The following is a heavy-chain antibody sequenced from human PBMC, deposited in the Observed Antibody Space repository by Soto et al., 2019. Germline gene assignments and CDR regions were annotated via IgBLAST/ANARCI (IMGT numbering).Heavy chain of an antibody. V-gene: IGHV1-18*01. CDR2: ISAYNGNT. CDR3: ARTPGPPTPPYYYYYGMDV. CDR1: GYTFTSYG. J-gene: IGHJ6*02. Sequence: QVQLVQSGAEVKKPGASVKVSCKASGYTFTSYGISWVRQAPGQGLEWMGWISAYNGNTNYAQKLQGRVTMTTDTSTSTAYMELRSLRSDDTAVYYCARTPGPPTPPYYYYYGMDVWRQGSTVTVSS.